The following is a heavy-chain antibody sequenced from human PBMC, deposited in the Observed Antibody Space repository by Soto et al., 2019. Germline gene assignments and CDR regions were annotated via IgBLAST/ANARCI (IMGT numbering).Heavy chain of an antibody. CDR1: GGTFGSFA. CDR2: IIPIFGKS. J-gene: IGHJ6*04. CDR3: GRRIAVPMDYYSGMDV. V-gene: IGHV1-69*01. D-gene: IGHD3-16*02. Sequence: QVQLVQSGSEVKKPGSSVKVSCKDSGGTFGSFAISWVRQAPGQGLEWMGGIIPIFGKSVYTQRFKGRIAITAEESTGTAYMERSGLRTEDTAVDYCGRRIAVPMDYYSGMDVWGKGTTVTVSS.